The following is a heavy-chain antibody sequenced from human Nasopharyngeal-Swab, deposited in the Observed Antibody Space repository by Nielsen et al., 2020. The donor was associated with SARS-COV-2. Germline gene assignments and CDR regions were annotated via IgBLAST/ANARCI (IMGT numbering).Heavy chain of an antibody. CDR1: GYTFTSYA. J-gene: IGHJ5*02. V-gene: IGHV7-4-1*02. D-gene: IGHD2-2*01. CDR2: INTNPGNP. Sequence: ASVKVSCKASGYTFTSYAMNWVRQAPGQGLEWMGWINTNPGNPTYAQGFTGRFVFSLDTSVSTAYLQISSLKAEDTAVYYCAKSREGWGYCSSTSCYDNWFDPWGQGTLVTVSS. CDR3: AKSREGWGYCSSTSCYDNWFDP.